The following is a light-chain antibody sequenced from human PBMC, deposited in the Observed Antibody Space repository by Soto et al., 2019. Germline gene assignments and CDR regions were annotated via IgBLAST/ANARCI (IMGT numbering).Light chain of an antibody. CDR2: DVS. CDR3: CSYAGSYTVV. Sequence: QSVLTQPRSVSGSTGQSVTISCTGTSSDVGGYNYVSWYQQHPGKAPKLMIYDVSKRPSGVPDRFSGSKSGNTASLTISGLQAEDEADYYCCSYAGSYTVVFGGGTKVTVL. CDR1: SSDVGGYNY. J-gene: IGLJ2*01. V-gene: IGLV2-11*01.